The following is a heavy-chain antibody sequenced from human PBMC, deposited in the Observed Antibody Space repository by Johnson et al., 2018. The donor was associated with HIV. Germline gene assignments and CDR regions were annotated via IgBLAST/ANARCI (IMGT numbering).Heavy chain of an antibody. CDR2: IKQDGSEK. CDR3: ARGGWGDAFDI. J-gene: IGHJ3*02. V-gene: IGHV3-7*02. D-gene: IGHD3-16*01. Sequence: VQLVESGGGLVQPGGSLRLSCVASGFMFSDYWMTWVRQAPGKGLEWVANIKQDGSEKYYLDSVKGRFTISRDNAKNSLYLQINNLRAEDTAVFYCARGGWGDAFDIWGQGTMVTVSS. CDR1: GFMFSDYW.